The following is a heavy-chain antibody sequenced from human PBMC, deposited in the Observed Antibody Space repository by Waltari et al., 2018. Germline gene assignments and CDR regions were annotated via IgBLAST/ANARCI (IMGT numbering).Heavy chain of an antibody. CDR1: GYSISSGYY. D-gene: IGHD3-22*01. J-gene: IGHJ3*02. V-gene: IGHV4-38-2*01. CDR3: ARHAWASSMIVVVGAAFDI. Sequence: QVQLQESGPGLVKPSETLSLTCAVSGYSISSGYYWGWIRQPPGKGLEWIGSIYHSGSTYYNPSLKSRVTISVDTSKNQFSLKLSSVTAADTAVYYCARHAWASSMIVVVGAAFDIWGQGTMVTVSS. CDR2: IYHSGST.